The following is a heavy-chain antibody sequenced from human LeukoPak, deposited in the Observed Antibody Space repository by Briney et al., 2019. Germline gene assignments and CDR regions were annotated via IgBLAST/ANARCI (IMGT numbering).Heavy chain of an antibody. D-gene: IGHD3-3*01. V-gene: IGHV5-10-1*01. J-gene: IGHJ4*02. CDR3: HTYYDFWSGYQDFDY. CDR2: IDPSDSYT. Sequence: GESLKISCKGSGYSLTSYWISWVRQMPGKGLGWMGRIDPSDSYTNYSPSFQGHVTISADKSISTAYLQWSSLRASDTAMYYCHTYYDFWSGYQDFDYWGQGTLVTVSS. CDR1: GYSLTSYW.